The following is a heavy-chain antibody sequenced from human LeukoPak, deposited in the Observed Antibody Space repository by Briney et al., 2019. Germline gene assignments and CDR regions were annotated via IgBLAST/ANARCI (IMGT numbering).Heavy chain of an antibody. J-gene: IGHJ4*02. Sequence: PSETLSLTCAVYSEPFIGYFWSWIRQPPGKGLEWIGEINHSEDTNYNPSLKSRVTISVDTSKNQFSLKLSSVTAADTAVYYCARDTSHVLLWFGEIIDWGQGTLVTVSS. V-gene: IGHV4-34*01. CDR2: INHSEDT. CDR3: ARDTSHVLLWFGEIID. D-gene: IGHD3-10*01. CDR1: SEPFIGYF.